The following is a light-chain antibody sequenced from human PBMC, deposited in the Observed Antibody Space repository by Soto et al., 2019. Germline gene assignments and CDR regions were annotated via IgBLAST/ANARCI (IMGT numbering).Light chain of an antibody. CDR3: QQYDTYPLT. J-gene: IGKJ4*01. CDR2: KAT. CDR1: QSVSGW. V-gene: IGKV1-5*03. Sequence: DIQMTQSPSTLSASVGDRVTITCRASQSVSGWLAWYQQRPGQPPKLLVFKATTLKTGVPPRFSGSGYGTEFSLTISTLQPDDFATYYCQQYDTYPLTLGGGTRVEVK.